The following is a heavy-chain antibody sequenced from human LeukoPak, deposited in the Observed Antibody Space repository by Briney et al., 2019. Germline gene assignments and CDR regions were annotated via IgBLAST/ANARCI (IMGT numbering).Heavy chain of an antibody. Sequence: PSETLSLTCTVSGGSISSSSYYWGWIRQPPGKGLEWIGTIYYSGSTHYNPSLKSRVTISVDTSKNQFSLKLSSVIAADTAVYYCARAYCGGGDCYHSRGWFDTWGQGTLVTVSS. J-gene: IGHJ5*02. CDR3: ARAYCGGGDCYHSRGWFDT. CDR2: IYYSGST. D-gene: IGHD2-21*02. CDR1: GGSISSSSYY. V-gene: IGHV4-39*07.